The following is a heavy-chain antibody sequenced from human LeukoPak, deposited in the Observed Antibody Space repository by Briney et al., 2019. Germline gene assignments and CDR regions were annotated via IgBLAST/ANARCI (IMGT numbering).Heavy chain of an antibody. CDR1: GGTFSSYA. CDR2: IIPIFGTA. J-gene: IGHJ4*02. CDR3: AREGSRDYGWYFDY. Sequence: SVKVSCKASGGTFSSYAISWVRQAPGQGLEWMGGIIPIFGTANYAQKFQGRVTITAGESTSTAYMELSSLRSEDTAVYYCAREGSRDYGWYFDYWGQGTLVTVSS. D-gene: IGHD4/OR15-4a*01. V-gene: IGHV1-69*13.